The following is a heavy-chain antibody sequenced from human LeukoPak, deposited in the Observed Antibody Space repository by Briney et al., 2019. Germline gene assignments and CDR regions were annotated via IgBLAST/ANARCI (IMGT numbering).Heavy chain of an antibody. D-gene: IGHD2-15*01. J-gene: IGHJ4*02. CDR1: GFTFGDYA. Sequence: GRSLRLSCAASGFTFGDYAMHWVRQAPGKGLEWVSGISWNSDSIGYADSVKGRFTISRDNAKNTLYLQMNSLRAEDAALYYCATSARTYIGSSLDYWGQGTLVTVSS. CDR3: ATSARTYIGSSLDY. CDR2: ISWNSDSI. V-gene: IGHV3-9*01.